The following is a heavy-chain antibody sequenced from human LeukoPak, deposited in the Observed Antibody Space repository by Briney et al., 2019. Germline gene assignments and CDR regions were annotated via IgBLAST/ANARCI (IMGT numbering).Heavy chain of an antibody. V-gene: IGHV4-34*01. CDR1: GGSFSGYY. D-gene: IGHD1-1*01. Sequence: SETLSLTCAVYGGSFSGYYWSWTRQPPGKGLEWIGEINHSGSTNYNPSLKSRVTISVDTSKNQFSLKLSSVTAADTAVYYCARHRTTTHYYYYGMDVWGQGTTVTVSS. CDR2: INHSGST. CDR3: ARHRTTTHYYYYGMDV. J-gene: IGHJ6*02.